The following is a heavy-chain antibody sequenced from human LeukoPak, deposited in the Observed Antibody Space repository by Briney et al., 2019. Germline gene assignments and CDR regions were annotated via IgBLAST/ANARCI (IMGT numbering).Heavy chain of an antibody. V-gene: IGHV3-9*01. Sequence: GGSLRLSCAASGFTFDDYAMHWVRHAPGKGLEWVSGISWNSGSIGYADSVKGRFTISRDNAKNSLYLQMNSLRAEDTALYYCAKDFDYGPNYGMDVWGQGTTVTVSS. J-gene: IGHJ6*02. D-gene: IGHD4-17*01. CDR2: ISWNSGSI. CDR1: GFTFDDYA. CDR3: AKDFDYGPNYGMDV.